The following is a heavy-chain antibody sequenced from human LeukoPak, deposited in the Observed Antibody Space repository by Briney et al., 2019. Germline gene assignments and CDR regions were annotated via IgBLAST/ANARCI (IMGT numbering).Heavy chain of an antibody. CDR3: ARGAVRVVGYFDY. CDR2: INPNSGGT. Sequence: ASVKVSCKASGGTFSNSAISWVRQAPGQGLEWMGWINPNSGGTNYAQKFQGRVTMTRDTSISTAYMEMSRLTSDDTAVYYCARGAVRVVGYFDYWGQGTLVTVSS. J-gene: IGHJ4*02. V-gene: IGHV1-2*02. D-gene: IGHD1-26*01. CDR1: GGTFSNSA.